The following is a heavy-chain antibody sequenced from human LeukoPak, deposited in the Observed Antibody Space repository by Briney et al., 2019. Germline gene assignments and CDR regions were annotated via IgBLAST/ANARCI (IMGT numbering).Heavy chain of an antibody. Sequence: GGSLRLSCAASGFTFSDHYIGWVRQAPGKGLEWVGRSRNKASSYTTDYAASVKGRFIISRDDSKNSLYLQMNSLKTEDTAVYYCARERSIAPTGTGYYYYGMDVWGQGTTVTVSS. CDR3: ARERSIAPTGTGYYYYGMDV. CDR1: GFTFSDHY. V-gene: IGHV3-72*01. D-gene: IGHD6-13*01. CDR2: SRNKASSYTT. J-gene: IGHJ6*02.